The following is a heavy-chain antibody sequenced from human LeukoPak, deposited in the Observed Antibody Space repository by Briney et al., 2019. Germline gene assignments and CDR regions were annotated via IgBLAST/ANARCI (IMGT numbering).Heavy chain of an antibody. J-gene: IGHJ6*03. CDR2: ICSRGITI. V-gene: IGHV3-11*04. D-gene: IGHD2-15*01. CDR1: GFTFSDYY. CDR3: ARVRSGGSWIDFYYYMDV. Sequence: PGGCLRLSPAASGFTFSDYYMSWIREAPGKGVEWVSYICSRGITIYYADSVKGRLTISRDNAKNSLYLQMISLRAEDTAVYYCARVRSGGSWIDFYYYMDVWGKGTTVTISS.